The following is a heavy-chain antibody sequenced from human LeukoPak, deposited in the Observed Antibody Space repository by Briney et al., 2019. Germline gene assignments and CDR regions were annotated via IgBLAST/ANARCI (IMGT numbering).Heavy chain of an antibody. J-gene: IGHJ4*02. CDR3: ARGAAAAGAGFDY. D-gene: IGHD6-13*01. V-gene: IGHV1-2*02. CDR2: INPNSGGT. Sequence: ASVKVSCKAPGYTFTGYYMHWVRQAPGQGLEWMGWINPNSGGTNYAQKFQGRVTMTRGTSISTAYMELSRLRSDDTAVYYCARGAAAAGAGFDYWGQGTLVTVSS. CDR1: GYTFTGYY.